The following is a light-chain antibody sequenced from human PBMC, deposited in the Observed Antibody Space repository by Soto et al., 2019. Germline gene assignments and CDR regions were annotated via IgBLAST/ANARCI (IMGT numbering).Light chain of an antibody. CDR3: QPYNNWTRT. Sequence: EIVMTQSPATLSVSPGERATLSCRASQSVSSNLAWYQQKPGQAPRLLIYGASTRATGIPARFSGSRSGTEFTLTISSLQSEDFAVYYCQPYNNWTRTFGQGTKVEIK. J-gene: IGKJ1*01. V-gene: IGKV3-15*01. CDR2: GAS. CDR1: QSVSSN.